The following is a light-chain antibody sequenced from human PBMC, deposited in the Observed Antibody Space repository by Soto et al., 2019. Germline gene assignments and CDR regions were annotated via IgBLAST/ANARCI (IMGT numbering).Light chain of an antibody. CDR2: LNSDGSH. V-gene: IGLV4-69*01. J-gene: IGLJ3*02. Sequence: QSVLTQSPSASASLGASVKLTYTLISGHSSYAIAWHQQQPEKGPRYLMKLNSDGSHSKGDGIPDRFSGSSSGAERYLTISSLQSEDEADYYCQTWDTGNWVFGGGTKLTVL. CDR3: QTWDTGNWV. CDR1: SGHSSYA.